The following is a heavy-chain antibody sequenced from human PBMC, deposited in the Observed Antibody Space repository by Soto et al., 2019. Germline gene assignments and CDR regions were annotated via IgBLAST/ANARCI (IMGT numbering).Heavy chain of an antibody. D-gene: IGHD2-2*01. J-gene: IGHJ4*02. Sequence: PGGSLRLSCAASGFTVSNNYMSWVRQAPGKGLEWVSLIYSGGNTLYADSVRGRFTISRDGSKNTLYLQMNSLRAEDTAAYYCTRDPPADSHWGQGTLVTVSS. CDR3: TRDPPADSH. V-gene: IGHV3-53*01. CDR2: IYSGGNT. CDR1: GFTVSNNY.